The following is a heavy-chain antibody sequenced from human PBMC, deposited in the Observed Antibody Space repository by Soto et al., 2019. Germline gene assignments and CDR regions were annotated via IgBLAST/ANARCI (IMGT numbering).Heavy chain of an antibody. D-gene: IGHD3-10*01. CDR1: GGTFGDYG. CDR2: ILPVFRTP. CDR3: ARDDGEGGMDV. Sequence: QMHLVQSGPEVRKPGSSVKVSCKASGGTFGDYGIDWVRQAPGHGLEWMGGILPVFRTPRTAQQFEGRVSLTLDEVTNTAFMELNSLRPEGTATYYCARDDGEGGMDVWGQGTTVIVSS. J-gene: IGHJ6*02. V-gene: IGHV1-69*01.